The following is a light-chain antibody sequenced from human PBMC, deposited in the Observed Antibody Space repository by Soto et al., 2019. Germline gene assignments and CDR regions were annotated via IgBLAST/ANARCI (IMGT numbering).Light chain of an antibody. CDR2: GAS. CDR1: QSVSSN. V-gene: IGKV3-15*01. J-gene: IGKJ1*01. CDR3: QQFGGSSRT. Sequence: EIVMTQSPATLSVSPGERATLSCRASQSVSSNLAWYQQKPGQAPRLLIYGASTRATGIPARFSGSGSGTEFTLTISSLQSEDFAVYYCQQFGGSSRTFGQGTKV.